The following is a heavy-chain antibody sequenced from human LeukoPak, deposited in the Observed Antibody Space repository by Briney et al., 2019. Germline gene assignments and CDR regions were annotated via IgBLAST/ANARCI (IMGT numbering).Heavy chain of an antibody. V-gene: IGHV3-9*01. CDR1: GFTFDDYA. J-gene: IGHJ4*02. D-gene: IGHD3-22*01. CDR2: ISWNSGSI. CDR3: AKGRTYYYDSSGIDY. Sequence: SLRLSCAASGFTFDDYAMHWVRQAPGKGLEWVSGISWNSGSIGYADSVKGRFTISRDNAKNSLYLQMNSLRAEDTALYYCAKGRTYYYDSSGIDYWGQGTLVTVSS.